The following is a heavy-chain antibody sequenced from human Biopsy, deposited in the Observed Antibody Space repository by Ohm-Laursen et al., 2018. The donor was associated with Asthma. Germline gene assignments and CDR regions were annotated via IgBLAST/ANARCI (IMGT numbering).Heavy chain of an antibody. Sequence: SVKVSCNAPGGTLSNFAISWVRQAPGQGLEWLGGIMTVFGTTNYAQKFQGRVTITADKSTSTAYMEVTSLRSEDTAIYYCARCQVGYSSGWSLLLKKIYYSGMDVWGQGTAVTVSS. CDR1: GGTLSNFA. D-gene: IGHD6-19*01. J-gene: IGHJ6*02. V-gene: IGHV1-69*06. CDR2: IMTVFGTT. CDR3: ARCQVGYSSGWSLLLKKIYYSGMDV.